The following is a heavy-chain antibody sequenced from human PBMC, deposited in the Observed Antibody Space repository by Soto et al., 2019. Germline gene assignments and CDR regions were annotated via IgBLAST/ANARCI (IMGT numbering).Heavy chain of an antibody. CDR2: ISSSSSYI. Sequence: PGGSLRLSCAASGFTLSSYSMNWVRQAPGKGLEWVSSISSSSSYIYYADSVKGRFTISRDNAKNSLYLQMNSLRAEDTAVYYCARPKQTGAFDIWGQGTMVTVSS. CDR3: ARPKQTGAFDI. V-gene: IGHV3-21*01. CDR1: GFTLSSYS. D-gene: IGHD6-13*01. J-gene: IGHJ3*02.